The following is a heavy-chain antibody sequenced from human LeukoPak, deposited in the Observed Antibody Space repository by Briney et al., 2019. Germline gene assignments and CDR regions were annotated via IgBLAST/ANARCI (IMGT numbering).Heavy chain of an antibody. V-gene: IGHV3-23*01. Sequence: GGSLRLSCAASGFTFSDYTMTWVRQAPGKGLEWVSAISADGGRTYYADSVKGRFTISRDKSKNTLHLQMNSLKAEDTAVYFCAKGSYFEYWGQGTLVTVSS. CDR1: GFTFSDYT. CDR3: AKGSYFEY. J-gene: IGHJ4*02. CDR2: ISADGGRT. D-gene: IGHD3-10*01.